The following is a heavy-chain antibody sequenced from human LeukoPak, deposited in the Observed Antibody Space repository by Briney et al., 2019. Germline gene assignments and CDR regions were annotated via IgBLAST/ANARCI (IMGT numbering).Heavy chain of an antibody. Sequence: ASVKVSCKASGYTFTSYGISWVRQAPGQGLEWMGWISAYNGNTNYAQKLQGRVTMTTDTSTSTAYMELSRLRSDDTAVYYCASSGWYKGYNWFDPWGQGTLVTVSS. CDR1: GYTFTSYG. J-gene: IGHJ5*02. CDR3: ASSGWYKGYNWFDP. CDR2: ISAYNGNT. V-gene: IGHV1-18*01. D-gene: IGHD6-19*01.